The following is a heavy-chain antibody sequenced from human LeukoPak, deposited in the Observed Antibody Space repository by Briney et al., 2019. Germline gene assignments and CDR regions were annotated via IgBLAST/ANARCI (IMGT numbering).Heavy chain of an antibody. CDR2: IYNDGSTT. CDR3: ARSRMDYSYMDV. J-gene: IGHJ6*03. Sequence: PGGSLRLSCAASGFPFSSYRMHWVRQAPGQGLVRLSGIYNDGSTTTYADSVKGRFTISRDNARNTLYLQMNSLRAEDTAIYYCARSRMDYSYMDVWGKGTTVTVSS. V-gene: IGHV3-74*01. D-gene: IGHD5-24*01. CDR1: GFPFSSYR.